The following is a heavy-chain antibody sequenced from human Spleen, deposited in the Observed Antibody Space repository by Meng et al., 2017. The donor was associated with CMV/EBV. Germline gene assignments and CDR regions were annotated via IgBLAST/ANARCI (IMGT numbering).Heavy chain of an antibody. CDR2: ISVSDDDT. Sequence: LSLTCAASGFTFSAYAMSWVRHVPGKGLEWVSGISVSDDDTYYADSVKGRFTMSRDKSKNTVYLQMNSLRAEDTAVYYCAKYQLPSGRISGGPFDYWGQGTLVTVSS. D-gene: IGHD2-2*01. V-gene: IGHV3-23*01. J-gene: IGHJ4*02. CDR1: GFTFSAYA. CDR3: AKYQLPSGRISGGPFDY.